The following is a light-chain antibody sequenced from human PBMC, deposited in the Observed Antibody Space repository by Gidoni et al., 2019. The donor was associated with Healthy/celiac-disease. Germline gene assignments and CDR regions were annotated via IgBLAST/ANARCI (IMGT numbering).Light chain of an antibody. Sequence: EIVMTQSPATLSVSPGERATLSCRASQSVSSNLAWYQQKPGQAPRLLIYGASTRATGIPARFSGSGSGTEFTLTISSLQSEDFAVYYCQQYNNWAPCSFXXXTKLEIK. CDR1: QSVSSN. J-gene: IGKJ2*04. CDR2: GAS. CDR3: QQYNNWAPCS. V-gene: IGKV3-15*01.